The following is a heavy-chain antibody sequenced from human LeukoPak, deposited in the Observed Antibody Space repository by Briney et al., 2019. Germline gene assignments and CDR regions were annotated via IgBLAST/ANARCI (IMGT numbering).Heavy chain of an antibody. CDR1: GGSISSGGYS. CDR3: ARAGIRCCSGGSCYSGTQDAFDI. J-gene: IGHJ3*02. D-gene: IGHD2-15*01. V-gene: IGHV4-30-2*01. CDR2: IYHSGST. Sequence: PSQTLSLTCSVSGGSISSGGYSWSWIRQPPGKGLEWIGYIYHSGSTYYNPSLKSRVTISVDRSKNQFSLKLSSVTAADTAVYYCARAGIRCCSGGSCYSGTQDAFDIWGQGTMATVSS.